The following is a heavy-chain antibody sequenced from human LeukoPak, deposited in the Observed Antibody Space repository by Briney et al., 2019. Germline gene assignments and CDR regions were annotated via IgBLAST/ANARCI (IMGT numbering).Heavy chain of an antibody. CDR3: ARGPSNRHFDY. V-gene: IGHV3-48*02. J-gene: IGHJ4*02. CDR2: ISSGSNSI. Sequence: PGGSLRLSCAVSGFTFRSYSMDWVRQAPGKGLEWVSHISSGSNSINYADSVKGRFTISRDNAKNSLLLQMNSLRDEDTAVYYFARGPSNRHFDYWGQGTLVTVSS. CDR1: GFTFRSYS. D-gene: IGHD2/OR15-2a*01.